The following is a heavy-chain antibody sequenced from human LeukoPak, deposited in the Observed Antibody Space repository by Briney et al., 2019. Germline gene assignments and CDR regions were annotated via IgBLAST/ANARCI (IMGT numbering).Heavy chain of an antibody. Sequence: ASVKVSCKASGYTFTGYYMHWVRQAPGQGLEWMGWINPNSGGTNYAQKFQGRVTMARDTSISTAYMELSRLRSEDTAVYYCARAGAYGVWYFDYWGQGTLVTVSS. CDR3: ARAGAYGVWYFDY. CDR1: GYTFTGYY. D-gene: IGHD1-26*01. J-gene: IGHJ4*02. CDR2: INPNSGGT. V-gene: IGHV1-2*02.